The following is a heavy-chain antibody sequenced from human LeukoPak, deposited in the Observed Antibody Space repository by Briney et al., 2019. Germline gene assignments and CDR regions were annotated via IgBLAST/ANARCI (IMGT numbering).Heavy chain of an antibody. CDR2: IYYSGST. Sequence: SETLSLTCTVSGGSISSYYWSWIRQPPGKGLEWIGYIYYSGSTNYNPSLKSRVTISVDTSKNQFSLKLSSVTAADTAVYYCARVRSGSYYPRYFDYWGQGTLVTVSS. J-gene: IGHJ4*02. CDR1: GGSISSYY. D-gene: IGHD1-26*01. CDR3: ARVRSGSYYPRYFDY. V-gene: IGHV4-59*12.